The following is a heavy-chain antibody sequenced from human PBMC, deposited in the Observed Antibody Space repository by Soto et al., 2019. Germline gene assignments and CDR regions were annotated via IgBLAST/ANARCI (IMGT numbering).Heavy chain of an antibody. V-gene: IGHV4-59*01. J-gene: IGHJ4*01. Sequence: SETRSLTCTGSGGSMRNGYWSWILQPPGKRLEWIGFIFHSGNAKYNPSLKSRVTISIDTSKSQFSLSLDSVTAADTAVYFCARAHAPTLPFDSWGLGTLVTVSS. CDR3: ARAHAPTLPFDS. CDR2: IFHSGNA. D-gene: IGHD2-15*01. CDR1: GGSMRNGY.